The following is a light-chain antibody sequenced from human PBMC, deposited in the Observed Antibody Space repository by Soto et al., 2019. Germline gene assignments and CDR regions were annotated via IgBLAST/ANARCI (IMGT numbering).Light chain of an antibody. Sequence: PGGSAALSCRASQSVSLSLAWYQQKPGQAPRLLIYDASNRATGIPARFSGSGSGTDFTLTISSLEPEDFAVYYCQQYNNWPPWTFGQGTRLEI. CDR1: QSVSLS. J-gene: IGKJ5*01. CDR2: DAS. V-gene: IGKV3-11*01. CDR3: QQYNNWPPWT.